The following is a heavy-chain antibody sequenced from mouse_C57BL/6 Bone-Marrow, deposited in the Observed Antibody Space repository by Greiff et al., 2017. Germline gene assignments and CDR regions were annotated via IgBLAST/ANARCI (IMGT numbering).Heavy chain of an antibody. CDR2: INPYNGDT. Sequence: VQLQQSGPELVKPGDSVKISCKASGYSFTGYFMNWVMQSHGKSLEWIGRINPYNGDTFYNQKFKGKATLTVDKSSSTAHMELRSLTSEDSAVYYCALYYGSSFWYFDVWGTGTTVTVSS. V-gene: IGHV1-20*01. D-gene: IGHD1-1*01. J-gene: IGHJ1*03. CDR3: ALYYGSSFWYFDV. CDR1: GYSFTGYF.